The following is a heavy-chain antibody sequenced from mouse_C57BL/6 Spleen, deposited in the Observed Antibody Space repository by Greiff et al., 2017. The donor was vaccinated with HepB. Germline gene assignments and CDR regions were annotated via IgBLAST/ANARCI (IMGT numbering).Heavy chain of an antibody. CDR3: TRTYYGNV. Sequence: QVQLKESGAELVRPGASVTLSCKASGYTFTDYEMHWVKQTPVHGLEWIGAIDPETGGTAYNQKFKGKAILTADKSSSTAYMELRSLTSEDSAVYYCTRTYYGNVWGTGTTVTVSS. V-gene: IGHV1-15*01. CDR1: GYTFTDYE. J-gene: IGHJ1*03. CDR2: IDPETGGT. D-gene: IGHD2-10*01.